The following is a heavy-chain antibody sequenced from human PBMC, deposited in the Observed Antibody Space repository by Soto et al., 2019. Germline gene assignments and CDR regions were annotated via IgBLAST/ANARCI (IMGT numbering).Heavy chain of an antibody. V-gene: IGHV3-33*01. CDR1: GFTFSNYG. J-gene: IGHJ4*02. CDR2: IWYDGSNK. CDR3: ARDLSGPLDY. D-gene: IGHD3-16*02. Sequence: RSLRLSCAASGFTFSNYGMHWVRQAPGKGLEWVALIWYDGSNKYYADSVKGRFTISRDTSKNTLYLQMNSLRAEDTAVYYCARDLSGPLDYWGQGTPVTVPQ.